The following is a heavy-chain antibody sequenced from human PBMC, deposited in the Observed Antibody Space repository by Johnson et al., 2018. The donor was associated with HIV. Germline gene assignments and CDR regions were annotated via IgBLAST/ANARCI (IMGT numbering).Heavy chain of an antibody. J-gene: IGHJ3*02. D-gene: IGHD3-3*01. CDR3: ASGAGYNFWSGYYAGRNAFDI. CDR2: IGTAGDT. V-gene: IGHV3-13*01. CDR1: GFTFSSYD. Sequence: QLVESGGGLVQPGGSLRLSCAASGFTFSSYDMHWVRQATGKGLEWVSAIGTAGDTYYPGSVKGRFTISRENAKNSLYLQMNSLRAGDTAVYYCASGAGYNFWSGYYAGRNAFDIWGQGTMVTVSS.